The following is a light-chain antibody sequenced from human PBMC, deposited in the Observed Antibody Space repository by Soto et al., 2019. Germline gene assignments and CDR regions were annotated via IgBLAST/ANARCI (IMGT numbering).Light chain of an antibody. V-gene: IGLV1-40*01. J-gene: IGLJ1*01. CDR2: GNT. Sequence: QSVLTQPPSVSGAPGQRVTISCTGTSSNIGSGYDVHWYQHLPGTAPKLLIYGNTIRPSGVPDRFSGSKSGTSASLAITGLQAEDEADYYCQSYERSLRGYVFATGTKVTVL. CDR1: SSNIGSGYD. CDR3: QSYERSLRGYV.